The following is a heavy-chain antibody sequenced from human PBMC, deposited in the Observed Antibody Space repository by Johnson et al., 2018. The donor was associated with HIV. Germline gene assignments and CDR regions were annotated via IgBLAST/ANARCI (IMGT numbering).Heavy chain of an antibody. J-gene: IGHJ3*02. CDR2: ISGSAGIT. CDR3: AKVRCGGDCLDAFDI. Sequence: EVQLVESGGGLVQRGGSLRLSCIASGFTFSSYAISWVRQAPGKGLEWVSAISGSAGITYYADSVEGRFTISRDNSRNTLYLQMNSLRTEDTAVYYCAKVRCGGDCLDAFDIWGQGTMVTVS. D-gene: IGHD2-21*02. V-gene: IGHV3-23*04. CDR1: GFTFSSYA.